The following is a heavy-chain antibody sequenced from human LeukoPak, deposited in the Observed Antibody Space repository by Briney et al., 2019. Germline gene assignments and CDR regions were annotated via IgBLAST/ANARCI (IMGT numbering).Heavy chain of an antibody. D-gene: IGHD5-18*01. CDR2: IYHSGST. CDR3: ARAGETAMVTGFDY. V-gene: IGHV4-30-2*01. J-gene: IGHJ4*02. Sequence: PSETLSLTCAVSGGSISSGGYSWSWIRQPPGKGLEWIGYIYHSGSTNYNPSLKSRVTISVDRSKNQFSLKLSSVTAADTAVYYCARAGETAMVTGFDYWGQGTLVTVSS. CDR1: GGSISSGGYS.